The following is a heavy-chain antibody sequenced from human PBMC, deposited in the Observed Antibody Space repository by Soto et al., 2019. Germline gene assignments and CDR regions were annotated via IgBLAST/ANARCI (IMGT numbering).Heavy chain of an antibody. V-gene: IGHV4-30-4*01. CDR2: IYYSGST. CDR1: GGSISSGDYY. Sequence: LSLTCTVSGGSISSGDYYWSWIRQPPGKGLEWIGYIYYSGSTYYNPSLKSRVTISVDTSKNQFSLKLSSVTAADTAVYYCARGIGYCSGGSCYRWFDPWGQGTLVTAPQ. CDR3: ARGIGYCSGGSCYRWFDP. J-gene: IGHJ5*02. D-gene: IGHD2-15*01.